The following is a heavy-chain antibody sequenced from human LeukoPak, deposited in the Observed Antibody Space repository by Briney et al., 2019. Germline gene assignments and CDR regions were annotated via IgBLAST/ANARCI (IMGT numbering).Heavy chain of an antibody. CDR2: ISYEGSNK. J-gene: IGHJ3*02. CDR3: ARDSVTGGI. Sequence: RXAPXXGREGVAVISYEGSNKYYADSVKGRFTISRDNSKNTLYLQMNSLGAEDTAVYYCARDSVTGGIWGQGTMVTVSS. D-gene: IGHD1-26*01. V-gene: IGHV3-30*01.